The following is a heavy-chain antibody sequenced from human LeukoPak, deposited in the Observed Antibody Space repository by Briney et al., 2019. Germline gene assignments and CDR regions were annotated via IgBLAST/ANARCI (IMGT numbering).Heavy chain of an antibody. CDR2: IIPIFGTA. Sequence: SVKVSCKASGGTFSSYAISWVRQAPGQGLEWMGGIIPIFGTANYAQKFQGRVTITADESTSTAYMELSSLRSEDTAVYYCASPSSGYPSDAYNWFDPWGQGTLVTVSS. V-gene: IGHV1-69*13. J-gene: IGHJ5*02. D-gene: IGHD3-22*01. CDR1: GGTFSSYA. CDR3: ASPSSGYPSDAYNWFDP.